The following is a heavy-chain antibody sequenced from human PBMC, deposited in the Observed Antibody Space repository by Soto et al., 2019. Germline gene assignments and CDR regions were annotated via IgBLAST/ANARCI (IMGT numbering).Heavy chain of an antibody. CDR3: ASPGAGGPMEGGV. CDR1: GFTFSSYG. CDR2: IWSDGSNK. D-gene: IGHD2-15*01. V-gene: IGHV3-33*01. J-gene: IGHJ6*04. Sequence: QVQLVESGGGVVQPGRSLRLSCAASGFTFSSYGMHWVRQAPGKGLEWVAVIWSDGSNKYYADSVKGRFTISRDNSKNTLYLQMNRLRAEGPAVYYCASPGAGGPMEGGVWGKRTTVTVSS.